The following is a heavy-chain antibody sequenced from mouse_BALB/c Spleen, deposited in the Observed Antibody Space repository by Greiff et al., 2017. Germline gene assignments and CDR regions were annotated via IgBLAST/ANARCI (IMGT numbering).Heavy chain of an antibody. CDR1: GYSFTGYT. D-gene: IGHD2-14*01. Sequence: EVQLQQSGPELVKPGASMKISCKASGYSFTGYTMNWVKQSRGKNLEWIGLINPYNGGTSYNQKFKGKATLTVDKSSSTAYMELLSLTSEDSAVYYCATSLYRYDAAWFAYWGQGTLVTVSA. V-gene: IGHV1-18*01. CDR2: INPYNGGT. J-gene: IGHJ3*01. CDR3: ATSLYRYDAAWFAY.